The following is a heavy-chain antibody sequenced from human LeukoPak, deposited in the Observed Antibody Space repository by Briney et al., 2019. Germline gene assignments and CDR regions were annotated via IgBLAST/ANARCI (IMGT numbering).Heavy chain of an antibody. CDR3: AREDPQTRVPEGMDV. D-gene: IGHD4/OR15-4a*01. V-gene: IGHV4-59*01. J-gene: IGHJ6*02. CDR2: VYYSGTT. Sequence: PPETLSLTCTVSGGSISYYYWSWIRQSPGKGLEWIGYVYYSGTTNYNPSLKSRVTISVDTSKNQFSLQLRSVTAADTAVYYCAREDPQTRVPEGMDVWGQGTTVTVSS. CDR1: GGSISYYY.